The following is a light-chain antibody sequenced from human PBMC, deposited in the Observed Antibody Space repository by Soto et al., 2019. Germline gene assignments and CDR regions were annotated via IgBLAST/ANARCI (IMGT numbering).Light chain of an antibody. CDR2: LNSDGSH. Sequence: QLVLTQSPSASASLGASVKLTCTLSSGHSSYAIAWHQQQPEKGPRYLMKLNSDGSHSKGDGIPDRFSGSSSGAERYLTISSLQSEDEADYYCQTWGTGSGGVFGGGPKVTVL. CDR3: QTWGTGSGGV. CDR1: SGHSSYA. V-gene: IGLV4-69*01. J-gene: IGLJ2*01.